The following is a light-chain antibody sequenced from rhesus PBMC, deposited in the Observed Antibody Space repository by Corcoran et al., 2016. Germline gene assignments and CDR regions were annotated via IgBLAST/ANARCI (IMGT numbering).Light chain of an antibody. CDR3: LLYSSLLT. Sequence: DIQMTQSPSSLSASVGDTVTITCRASQRISSWLDWYQQKPGKAPKLLISKASSLQSGVPSSFSGSGSGTDFTLTISSLQPEDFATYFCLLYSSLLTFGGGTKVEIK. J-gene: IGKJ4*01. V-gene: IGKV1-22*01. CDR1: QRISSW. CDR2: KAS.